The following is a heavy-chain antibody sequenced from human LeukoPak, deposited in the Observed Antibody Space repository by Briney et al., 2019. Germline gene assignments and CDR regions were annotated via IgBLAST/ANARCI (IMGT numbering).Heavy chain of an antibody. V-gene: IGHV1-2*02. CDR2: IYPNSGGA. CDR1: GYTFSGHY. J-gene: IGHJ4*02. CDR3: ARVADYGDYPFDY. Sequence: ASVSVSCKASGYTFSGHYIHWVRQAPGQGLEWMGWIYPNSGGASYAQKFQGRVTISRDTSVQTAYMELRRLRSDDTAVYYCARVADYGDYPFDYWRQGTLVTVSS. D-gene: IGHD4-17*01.